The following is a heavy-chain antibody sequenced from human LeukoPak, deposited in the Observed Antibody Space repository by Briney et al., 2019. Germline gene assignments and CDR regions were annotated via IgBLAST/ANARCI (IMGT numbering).Heavy chain of an antibody. V-gene: IGHV3-7*01. J-gene: IGHJ4*02. CDR3: ARERREYSGSYRIFDY. CDR2: INRDGSKE. D-gene: IGHD1-26*01. CDR1: GFIFNTYW. Sequence: GGSLRLSCAASGFIFNTYWMTWVRQAPGMGLEWVANINRDGSKENYVDSVKGRFTISRDNAKNSLYLEMNSLRAEDTAVYYCARERREYSGSYRIFDYWGQGTLVTVSS.